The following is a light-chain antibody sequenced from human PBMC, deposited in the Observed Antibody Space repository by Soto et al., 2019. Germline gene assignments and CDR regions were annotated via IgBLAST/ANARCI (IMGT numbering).Light chain of an antibody. CDR2: EVT. Sequence: QSALTQPASVSGSPGQSITISCTGTSSDVGGYNFVSWYQQHPGKTPKLMIYEVTNRPSGVSNRFSGSKSGNTASLTISGLQAEDEADYYCSSYTSSNTGVFGGGTKLIVL. V-gene: IGLV2-14*01. CDR1: SSDVGGYNF. CDR3: SSYTSSNTGV. J-gene: IGLJ3*02.